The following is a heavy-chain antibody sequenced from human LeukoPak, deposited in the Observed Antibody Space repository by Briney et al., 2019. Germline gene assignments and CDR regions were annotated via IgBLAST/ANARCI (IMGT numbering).Heavy chain of an antibody. CDR3: ARVQPYFDTSGYYLCPFDS. Sequence: SETLSLTCAVYSGTFSGYFWTWIRQPPGKGLEWVGDINHSGSTSYNPSLKSRVTVSADSSKNQFSLKLNSVTAADTAVYYCARVQPYFDTSGYYLCPFDSWGQGTPVTVSS. CDR1: SGTFSGYF. V-gene: IGHV4-34*01. D-gene: IGHD3-22*01. J-gene: IGHJ4*02. CDR2: INHSGST.